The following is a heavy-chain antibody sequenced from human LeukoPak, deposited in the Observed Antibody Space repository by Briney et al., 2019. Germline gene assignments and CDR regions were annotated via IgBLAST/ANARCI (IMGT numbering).Heavy chain of an antibody. CDR1: GFTFSNYA. J-gene: IGHJ4*02. V-gene: IGHV3-23*01. CDR3: AKDALYDSSGYWFDY. Sequence: GGSLRLSCAASGFTFSNYAMSWVRQAPGKGLEWFSAITDSGGDTYYADSVKGRFTISRDNSKNTLYLQMNSLRAEDTAVYYCAKDALYDSSGYWFDYWGQGTLVTVSS. D-gene: IGHD3-22*01. CDR2: ITDSGGDT.